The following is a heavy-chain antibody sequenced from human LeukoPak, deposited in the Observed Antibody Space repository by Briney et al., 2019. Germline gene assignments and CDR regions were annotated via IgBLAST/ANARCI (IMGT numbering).Heavy chain of an antibody. CDR1: GFTFEDYA. CDR2: ISGNGDGT. J-gene: IGHJ4*02. D-gene: IGHD6-6*01. V-gene: IGHV3-43*02. Sequence: GGSLRLSCAASGFTFEDYAIDWVRQAPGKGLEWFSRISGNGDGTYYADSVKGRFTISRHNSKNSLYLQMNSLRTEDTALYYCAKEFFGTSFGGYYFFDYWGQRTLVTVSS. CDR3: AKEFFGTSFGGYYFFDY.